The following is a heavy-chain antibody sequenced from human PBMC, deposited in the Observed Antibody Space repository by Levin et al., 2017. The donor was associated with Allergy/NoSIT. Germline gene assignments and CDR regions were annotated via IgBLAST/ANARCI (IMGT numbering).Heavy chain of an antibody. J-gene: IGHJ4*02. CDR1: GFIFGDYA. D-gene: IGHD6-19*01. V-gene: IGHV3-9*01. Sequence: SGGSLRLSCAASGFIFGDYAMHWVRQAPGKGLEWVSSISWNSRDIDYAGSVRGRFTISRDNAKKSLYLQMDSLRGEDTALYYCAKDKAVAGGYLDYWGQGTLVTVSS. CDR2: ISWNSRDI. CDR3: AKDKAVAGGYLDY.